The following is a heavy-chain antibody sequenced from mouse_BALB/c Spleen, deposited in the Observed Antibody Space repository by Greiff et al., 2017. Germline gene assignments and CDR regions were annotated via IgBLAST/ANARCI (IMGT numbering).Heavy chain of an antibody. D-gene: IGHD3-3*01. Sequence: EVQLQQSGPGLVKPSQSLSLTCTVTGYSITSDYAWNWIRQFPGNKLEWMGYISYSGSTSYNPSLKSRISITRDTSKNQFFLQLNSVTTEDTATYYCARDWLYYFAYGGQGTTLTVSS. CDR1: GYSITSDYA. V-gene: IGHV3-2*02. CDR3: ARDWLYYFAY. CDR2: ISYSGST. J-gene: IGHJ2*01.